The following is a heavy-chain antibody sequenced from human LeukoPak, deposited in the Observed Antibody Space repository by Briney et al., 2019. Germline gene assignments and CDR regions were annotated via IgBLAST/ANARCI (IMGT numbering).Heavy chain of an antibody. V-gene: IGHV3-33*01. CDR1: GFTFSSYG. Sequence: GRSLRLSCAVSGFTFSSYGMHWVHQAPGKGLEWVAVIWFDGSNKNYADSVKGRFTISRDNSKNTLYLQMNSLRAEDTAVYYCARAARDYGSGSYYNPPNYYYYYGMDVWGQGTTVTVSS. CDR2: IWFDGSNK. CDR3: ARAARDYGSGSYYNPPNYYYYYGMDV. D-gene: IGHD3-10*01. J-gene: IGHJ6*02.